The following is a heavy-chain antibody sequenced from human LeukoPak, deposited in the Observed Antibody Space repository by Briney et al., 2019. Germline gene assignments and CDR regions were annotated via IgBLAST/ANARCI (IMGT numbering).Heavy chain of an antibody. D-gene: IGHD4-23*01. Sequence: GASVKVSCKASGYTFTDYYMHWVRQAPGQGLEWMGWISPNSGDTNYAQKFQGRVTMTRETSINTAYMELSRLTSDDTALYYCARNYGGTSKYFDYWGQGTPVTVSS. V-gene: IGHV1-2*02. J-gene: IGHJ4*02. CDR3: ARNYGGTSKYFDY. CDR2: ISPNSGDT. CDR1: GYTFTDYY.